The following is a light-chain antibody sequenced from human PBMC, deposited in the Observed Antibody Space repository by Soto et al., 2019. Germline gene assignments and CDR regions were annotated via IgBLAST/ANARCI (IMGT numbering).Light chain of an antibody. Sequence: DVQMTQSPSTLSASVGDRVTITCRASQSGNGWWAGYQQKPGKAPKLMIYAASNLESGVPSRFSASGSGTEFTLTISSLQPDDSSTYYCKRYNSNPWTFGQGTKVEVK. CDR2: AAS. CDR1: QSGNGW. V-gene: IGKV1-5*01. J-gene: IGKJ1*01. CDR3: KRYNSNPWT.